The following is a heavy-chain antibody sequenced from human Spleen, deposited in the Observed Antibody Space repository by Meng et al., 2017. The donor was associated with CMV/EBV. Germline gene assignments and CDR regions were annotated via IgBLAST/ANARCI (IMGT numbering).Heavy chain of an antibody. Sequence: GESLKISCEVSGFTFSDYYMDWVRQAPGKGLEWVGFIRSKAYGGTTEYAASVKGRFTISRDDSKSIAYLQMNSLKTEDTAVYYCTRAPIGWALNYFDYWGQGTLVTVSS. CDR2: IRSKAYGGTT. D-gene: IGHD2-15*01. CDR1: GFTFSDYY. J-gene: IGHJ4*02. CDR3: TRAPIGWALNYFDY. V-gene: IGHV3-49*04.